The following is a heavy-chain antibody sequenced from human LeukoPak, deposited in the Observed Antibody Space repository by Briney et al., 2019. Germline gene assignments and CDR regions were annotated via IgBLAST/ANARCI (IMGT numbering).Heavy chain of an antibody. D-gene: IGHD2-8*01. V-gene: IGHV3-30*18. J-gene: IGHJ6*03. CDR1: GFTFSSYG. Sequence: GRSLRLPCAASGFTFSSYGMHWVRQAPGKGLEWVAVISYDGSNKYYADSVKGRFAISRDNSKNTLYLQMNSLRAEDTAVYYCAKDALRCTNGVCYTGDYYYYYYMDVWGKGTTVTVSS. CDR3: AKDALRCTNGVCYTGDYYYYYYMDV. CDR2: ISYDGSNK.